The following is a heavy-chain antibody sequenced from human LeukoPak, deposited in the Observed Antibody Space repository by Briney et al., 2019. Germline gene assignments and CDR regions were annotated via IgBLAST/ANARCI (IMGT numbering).Heavy chain of an antibody. J-gene: IGHJ5*02. Sequence: ASVKVSCKASGYTFTSYGISWVRQAPGQGLEWMGWISAYNGNTNYAQKLQGRVTMTRNTSISTAYMELSSLRSEDTAVYYCARAFRGTIFGVVIRGSIWFDPWGQGTLVTVSS. CDR2: ISAYNGNT. CDR1: GYTFTSYG. D-gene: IGHD3-3*01. V-gene: IGHV1-18*01. CDR3: ARAFRGTIFGVVIRGSIWFDP.